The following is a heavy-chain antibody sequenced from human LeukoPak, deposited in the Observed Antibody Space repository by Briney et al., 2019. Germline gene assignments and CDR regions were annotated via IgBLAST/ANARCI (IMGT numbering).Heavy chain of an antibody. D-gene: IGHD2-21*02. CDR1: GFTFSSYA. J-gene: IGHJ6*03. CDR2: ISGSGGST. Sequence: GGSLRLSCAASGFTFSSYAMSWVRQAPGKGLEWVSAISGSGGSTYYADSVKGRFTISRDNSKNTLYLQMNSLRAEDTAVYYCAKRRAVVTAGKYMDVWGKGTTVTISS. CDR3: AKRRAVVTAGKYMDV. V-gene: IGHV3-23*01.